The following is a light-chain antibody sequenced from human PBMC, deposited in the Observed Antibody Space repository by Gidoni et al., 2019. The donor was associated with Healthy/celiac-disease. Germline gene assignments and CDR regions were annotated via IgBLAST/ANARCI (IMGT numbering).Light chain of an antibody. CDR2: GNS. Sequence: QSVLTQPPSVSGAPGKRVTISCTGISSNIVAGYDVHWYQQLPGTAPNLLIYGNSNRPSGVPDRFSGSKSGTSASLAITGLQAEDEADYYCQSYDSSLSVVFGGGTKLTVL. V-gene: IGLV1-40*01. CDR1: SSNIVAGYD. CDR3: QSYDSSLSVV. J-gene: IGLJ2*01.